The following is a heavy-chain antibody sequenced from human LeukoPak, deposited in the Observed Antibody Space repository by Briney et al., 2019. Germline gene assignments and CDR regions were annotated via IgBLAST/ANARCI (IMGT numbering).Heavy chain of an antibody. V-gene: IGHV3-48*01. CDR2: ISSSSSTI. Sequence: GGSLRLSCAASGFTFSSYSMNWVRQAPGKGLEWVSYISSSSSTIYYADSVKGRFTISRDNAKNSLYLQMNSLRAEDTAVYYCARGALGRFLEWLPDYYYYYMDVWGKGTTVTVSS. J-gene: IGHJ6*03. CDR3: ARGALGRFLEWLPDYYYYYMDV. D-gene: IGHD3-3*01. CDR1: GFTFSSYS.